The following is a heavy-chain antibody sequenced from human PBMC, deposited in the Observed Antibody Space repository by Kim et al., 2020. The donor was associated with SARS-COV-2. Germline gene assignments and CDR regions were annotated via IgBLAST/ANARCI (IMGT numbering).Heavy chain of an antibody. CDR1: GFIFSSYA. CDR2: ISGSGGST. CDR3: AKCGGLMTTGDY. V-gene: IGHV3-23*01. J-gene: IGHJ4*02. Sequence: GGSLRLSCAASGFIFSSYAVSWVRQAPGKGLEWVSSISGSGGSTYYADSVKGRFTISRDNSKNTLSLQMNSLRVEDTAVYYCAKCGGLMTTGDYWGQGTLVTVSS. D-gene: IGHD4-17*01.